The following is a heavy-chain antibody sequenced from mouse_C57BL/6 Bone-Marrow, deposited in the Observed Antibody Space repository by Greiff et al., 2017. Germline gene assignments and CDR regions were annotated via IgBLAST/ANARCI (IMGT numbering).Heavy chain of an antibody. CDR1: GFTFSDYY. D-gene: IGHD1-1*01. CDR2: ISNGGGST. Sequence: EVHLVESGGGLVQPGGSLKLSCAASGFTFSDYYMYWVRQTPEKRLEWVAYISNGGGSTYYPDTVKGRFTIARDNAKNTLYLQMSRLKSGDTAMYYCARQDYYGSSWFAYWGQGTLVTVSA. V-gene: IGHV5-12*01. CDR3: ARQDYYGSSWFAY. J-gene: IGHJ3*01.